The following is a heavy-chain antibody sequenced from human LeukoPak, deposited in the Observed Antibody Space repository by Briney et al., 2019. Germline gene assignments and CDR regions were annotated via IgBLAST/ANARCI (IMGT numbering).Heavy chain of an antibody. CDR3: ARDTVIGAGYAEFDY. J-gene: IGHJ4*02. Sequence: SETLSLTCTVSGGSISSYYWSWIRQPAGKGLEWIGRIYTSGSTNYNPSLKSRVTMSVDTSKNQFSLKLSSVTAADTAVYYCARDTVIGAGYAEFDYWGQGTLVTVSS. CDR1: GGSISSYY. D-gene: IGHD3-9*01. CDR2: IYTSGST. V-gene: IGHV4-4*07.